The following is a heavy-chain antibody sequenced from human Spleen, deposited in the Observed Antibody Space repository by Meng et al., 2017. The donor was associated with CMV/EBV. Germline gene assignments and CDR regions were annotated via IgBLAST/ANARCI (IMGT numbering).Heavy chain of an antibody. D-gene: IGHD3-22*01. V-gene: IGHV3-7*01. CDR2: IKEDGSER. CDR3: ARVSATGYYDSSGYRPGTAFDI. J-gene: IGHJ3*02. CDR1: GFTFSGYS. Sequence: GESLKISCAASGFTFSGYSMSWVRQAPGRGLESVANIKEDGSERYYLDSVKGRFTISRDNAKNSLYLQMNSLRAEDTAVYYCARVSATGYYDSSGYRPGTAFDIWGQGTMVTVSS.